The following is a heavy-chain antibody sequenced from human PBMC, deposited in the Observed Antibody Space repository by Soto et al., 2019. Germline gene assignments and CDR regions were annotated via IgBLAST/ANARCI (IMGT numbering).Heavy chain of an antibody. CDR2: IIPIFGTA. D-gene: IGHD6-19*01. J-gene: IGHJ6*02. CDR3: AKVRYSSPMGYYYGMDV. Sequence: QVQLEQSGGEVKKPGSSVKVSCKASGVTFSKFIMTWVRQAPGLGLEWVGGIIPIFGTANYAQKFQGRVTITADESTSTSYLEVSNLRSEDTAIDSCAKVRYSSPMGYYYGMDVWGQGTVVTVSS. V-gene: IGHV1-69*01. CDR1: GVTFSKFI.